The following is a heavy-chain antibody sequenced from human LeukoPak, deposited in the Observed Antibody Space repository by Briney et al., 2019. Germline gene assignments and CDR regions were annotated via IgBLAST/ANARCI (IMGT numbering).Heavy chain of an antibody. J-gene: IGHJ3*02. CDR1: GYSTSSGYY. CDR3: ARDGGFGALFHDAFDI. CDR2: IYHSGST. V-gene: IGHV4-38-2*02. Sequence: PSETLSLTCTVSGYSTSSGYYWGWIRQPPGEGLEWIGSIYHSGSTYYNPSLKSRVTISVDTSKNQFSLKLSSVTAADTAVYYYARDGGFGALFHDAFDIWGQGTMATVSS. D-gene: IGHD3-10*01.